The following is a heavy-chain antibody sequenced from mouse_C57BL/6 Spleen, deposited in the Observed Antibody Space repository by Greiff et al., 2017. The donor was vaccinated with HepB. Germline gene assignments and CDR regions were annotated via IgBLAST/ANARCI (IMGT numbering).Heavy chain of an antibody. CDR2: IYPGDGDT. Sequence: QVQLKESGAELVKPGASVKISCKASGYAFSSYWMNWVKQRPGKGLEWIGQIYPGDGDTNYNGKFKGKATLTADKSSSTAYMQLSSLTSEDSAVYFCARHSLYDGYYWGQGTLVTVSA. J-gene: IGHJ3*01. D-gene: IGHD2-3*01. CDR1: GYAFSSYW. V-gene: IGHV1-80*01. CDR3: ARHSLYDGYY.